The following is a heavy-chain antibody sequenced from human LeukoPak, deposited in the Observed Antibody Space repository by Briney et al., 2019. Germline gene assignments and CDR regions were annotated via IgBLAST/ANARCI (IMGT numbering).Heavy chain of an antibody. CDR2: LIGCGRDT. V-gene: IGHV3-23*01. Sequence: PGGSLSLSCAASGFTFSTYATSWVRQAPGKGLEWLSALIGCGRDTYDADSVKGRFTISRDESKNTLYLQMSSLRAEDTAVYYCAIPGSAYYPAPFDFWGQGTLVTVSS. CDR1: GFTFSTYA. CDR3: AIPGSAYYPAPFDF. J-gene: IGHJ4*02. D-gene: IGHD3-22*01.